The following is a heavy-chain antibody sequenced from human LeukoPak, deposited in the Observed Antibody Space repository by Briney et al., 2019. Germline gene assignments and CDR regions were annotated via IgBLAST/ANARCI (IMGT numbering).Heavy chain of an antibody. D-gene: IGHD2-15*01. V-gene: IGHV1-18*01. CDR2: ISAYNGNT. CDR3: ARLYCSGGSCYKFDY. CDR1: GYTFTSYG. J-gene: IGHJ4*02. Sequence: ASVKVSCKASGYTFTSYGISWVRQAPGQGLEWMRWISAYNGNTNYAQKLQGRVTMTTDTSTSTAYMELRSLRSDDTAVYYCARLYCSGGSCYKFDYWGQGTLVTVSS.